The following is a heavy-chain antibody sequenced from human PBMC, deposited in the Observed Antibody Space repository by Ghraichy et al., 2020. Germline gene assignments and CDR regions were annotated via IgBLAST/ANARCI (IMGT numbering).Heavy chain of an antibody. CDR1: GFTVSSNY. Sequence: GGSLRLSCAASGFTVSSNYMSWVRQAPGKGLEWVSVIYSGGSTYYADSVKGRFTISRDNSKNTLYLQMNSLRAEDTAVYYCASEQDFWSGYIDYWGQGTLVTVSS. CDR2: IYSGGST. D-gene: IGHD3-3*01. J-gene: IGHJ4*02. V-gene: IGHV3-66*01. CDR3: ASEQDFWSGYIDY.